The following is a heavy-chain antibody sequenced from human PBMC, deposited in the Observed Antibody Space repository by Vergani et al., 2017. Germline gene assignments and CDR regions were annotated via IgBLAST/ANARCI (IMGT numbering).Heavy chain of an antibody. J-gene: IGHJ4*02. V-gene: IGHV3-30*02. D-gene: IGHD3-22*01. Sequence: QVQLVESGGGVVQPGGSLRLSCIASGFTFRIYGMHWVRQAPGKGLEWVAFIRYDGTKRFYGDSVKGRFTISRDNSKNTLYLQMNSLRAEDTAVYYCAKEERIVVAPYDYWGQGTLVTVSS. CDR2: IRYDGTKR. CDR3: AKEERIVVAPYDY. CDR1: GFTFRIYG.